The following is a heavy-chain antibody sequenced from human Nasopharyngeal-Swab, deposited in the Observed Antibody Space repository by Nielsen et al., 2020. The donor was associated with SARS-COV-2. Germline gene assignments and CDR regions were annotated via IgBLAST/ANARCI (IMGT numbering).Heavy chain of an antibody. V-gene: IGHV3-23*01. J-gene: IGHJ6*02. CDR2: ISGSGGST. CDR3: AKGGSAEWLAFSYYGMDV. Sequence: GGSLRLSCAASGFTFSSYAMSWVRQAPGMGLEWVSAISGSGGSTYYADSVKGRFTISRDNSKNTLYLQMNSLRAEDTAVYYCAKGGSAEWLAFSYYGMDVWGQGTTVTVSS. D-gene: IGHD6-19*01. CDR1: GFTFSSYA.